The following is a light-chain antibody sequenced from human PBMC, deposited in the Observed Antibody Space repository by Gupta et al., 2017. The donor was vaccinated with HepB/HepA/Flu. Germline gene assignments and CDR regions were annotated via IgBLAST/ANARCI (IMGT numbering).Light chain of an antibody. V-gene: IGLV1-40*01. Sequence: QSVLTQPPSVSGAPGQRVTISCTGSSSNIGAGYDVHWYQQLPGTAPKLLIYGNNNRPSGVPDRFSGSKSGSSASLAIXGXQAEDEXDYYCQSYDTSLSGVVFGGGTKLTVL. CDR2: GNN. J-gene: IGLJ2*01. CDR1: SSNIGAGYD. CDR3: QSYDTSLSGVV.